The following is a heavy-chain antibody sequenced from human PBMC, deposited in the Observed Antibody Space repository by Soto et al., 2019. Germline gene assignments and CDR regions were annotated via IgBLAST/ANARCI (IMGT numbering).Heavy chain of an antibody. CDR3: AKDFPSGSYDY. D-gene: IGHD1-26*01. J-gene: IGHJ4*02. CDR1: GFTFSSYG. CDR2: ISYDGSNK. Sequence: GGSLRLSCAASGFTFSSYGMHWGRQAPGKGLEWVAVISYDGSNKYYADSVKGRFTISRDNSKNTLYLQMNSLRAEDTAVYYCAKDFPSGSYDYWGQGTLVTVSS. V-gene: IGHV3-30*18.